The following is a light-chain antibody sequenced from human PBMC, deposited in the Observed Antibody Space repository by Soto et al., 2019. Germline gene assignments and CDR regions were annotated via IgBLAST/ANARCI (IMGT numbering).Light chain of an antibody. CDR2: AAS. V-gene: IGKV1-16*02. CDR1: QGISN. CDR3: QQYKSYPLT. J-gene: IGKJ1*01. Sequence: DIQMTQSPSSLSASVGDRVTITCRASQGISNQAWFHQKPGKAPKSLIYAASSLQSWVPSQFSGSGSETDFTLTISIMQPEDFATDYCQQYKSYPLTFGQGTKVEIK.